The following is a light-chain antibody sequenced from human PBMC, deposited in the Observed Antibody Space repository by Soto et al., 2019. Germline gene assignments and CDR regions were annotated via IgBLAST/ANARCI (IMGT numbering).Light chain of an antibody. CDR2: GAS. Sequence: EIVLTQSPDTLSLSPGERATLSCRASQSISSHLAWYQQKPGQAPRLLIYGASNRATGIPARFSGSGSGTDFTLTISSLDPEDFAVYYCQQRINWPLTFGGGTKVEIK. CDR1: QSISSH. V-gene: IGKV3-11*01. J-gene: IGKJ4*01. CDR3: QQRINWPLT.